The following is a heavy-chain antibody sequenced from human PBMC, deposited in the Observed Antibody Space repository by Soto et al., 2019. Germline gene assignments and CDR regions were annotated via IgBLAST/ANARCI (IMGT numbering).Heavy chain of an antibody. Sequence: GESLKISCKASGYSFSTYWIGWVRQMPGKGLEWMGIIYPSDSDTRYSPSFQGQVTISADKSISTAYLQWSSLKASDTARYYCARGTGTGYYHYWGQGTLVTVSS. V-gene: IGHV5-51*01. CDR2: IYPSDSDT. D-gene: IGHD3-9*01. CDR1: GYSFSTYW. CDR3: ARGTGTGYYHY. J-gene: IGHJ4*02.